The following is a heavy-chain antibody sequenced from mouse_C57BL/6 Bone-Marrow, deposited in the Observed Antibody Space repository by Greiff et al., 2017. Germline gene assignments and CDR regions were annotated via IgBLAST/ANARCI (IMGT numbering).Heavy chain of an antibody. D-gene: IGHD2-4*01. CDR1: GFTFSSYG. J-gene: IGHJ2*01. CDR2: ISSGGSYT. CDR3: ARRGITAYFDY. Sequence: EVKLVESGGDLVKPGGSLKLSCAASGFTFSSYGMSWVRQTPDKRLEWVATISSGGSYTYYPDSVKGRFTISRDKAKNTLYLQMSSVKSEDTAMYYCARRGITAYFDYWGQGTTLTVSS. V-gene: IGHV5-6*02.